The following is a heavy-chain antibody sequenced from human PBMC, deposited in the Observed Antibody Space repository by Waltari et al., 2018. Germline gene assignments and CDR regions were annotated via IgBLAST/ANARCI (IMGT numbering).Heavy chain of an antibody. D-gene: IGHD6-6*01. Sequence: QVQLQQWGAGLLKPSETLSLTCAVYGGSFSGYYWSWIRQPPGKGLEWIGEINHSGSTNYNPSLKSRVTISVDTSKNQFSLKLSSVTAADTAVYYCARGDSSSSFNWFDPWGQGTLVTVSS. V-gene: IGHV4-34*01. CDR2: INHSGST. CDR3: ARGDSSSSFNWFDP. CDR1: GGSFSGYY. J-gene: IGHJ5*02.